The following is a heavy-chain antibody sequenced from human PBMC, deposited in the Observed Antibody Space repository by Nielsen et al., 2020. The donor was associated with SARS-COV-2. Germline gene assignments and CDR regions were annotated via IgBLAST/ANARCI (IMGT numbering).Heavy chain of an antibody. CDR3: ARGAVAGTDY. Sequence: GGSLRLSCVASGFTFSNYAMTWVRQAPGKGLEWVSAISGSDSSASYADSVKGRFTISRDNSKNTLYLQMNSLRAEDTAVYYCARGAVAGTDYWGQGTLVTVSS. J-gene: IGHJ4*02. CDR1: GFTFSNYA. CDR2: ISGSDSSA. V-gene: IGHV3-23*01. D-gene: IGHD6-19*01.